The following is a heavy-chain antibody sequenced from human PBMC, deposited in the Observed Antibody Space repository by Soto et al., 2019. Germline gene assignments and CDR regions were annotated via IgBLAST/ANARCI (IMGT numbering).Heavy chain of an antibody. CDR2: ISYDGSNR. J-gene: IGHJ6*04. CDR1: GFTFSRYG. Sequence: PWGSLRLSCAASGFTFSRYGMHWVRQAPGKGLQWVSVISYDGSNRDYADSVKGRFTISRDNSKNTVFLQMNSLRVDDTGVYYCAKRGPSDCYPSGIDVWGKGTTVTVSS. D-gene: IGHD6-19*01. V-gene: IGHV3-30*18. CDR3: AKRGPSDCYPSGIDV.